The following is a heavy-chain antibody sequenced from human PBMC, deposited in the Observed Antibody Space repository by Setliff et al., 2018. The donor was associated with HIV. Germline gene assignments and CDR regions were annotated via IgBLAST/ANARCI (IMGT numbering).Heavy chain of an antibody. CDR2: IIPIFGTA. D-gene: IGHD2-21*02. CDR3: AAGYCGGDCYSRQSYFDY. V-gene: IGHV1-69*13. Sequence: SVKVSCKASGGTFSSHAISWVRQAPGQGLEWMGGIIPIFGTADYAQKFQGRVTITADESTSTAYMELSSLRSEDTAVYYCAAGYCGGDCYSRQSYFDYWGQGTLVTVSS. CDR1: GGTFSSHA. J-gene: IGHJ4*02.